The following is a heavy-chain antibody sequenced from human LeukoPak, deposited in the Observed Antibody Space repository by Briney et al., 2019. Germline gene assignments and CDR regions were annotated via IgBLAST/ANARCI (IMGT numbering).Heavy chain of an antibody. CDR3: ARVRPGEWLFDY. CDR1: GDSISASY. Sequence: SETLSLTCTDRGDSISASYWSWIWQPPGAGLEWSGYIYYSGSTNHNPSVKGRVTISVDTSKNQFSLKLSSVTAADTAVYYCARVRPGEWLFDYWGQGSLVTVSS. D-gene: IGHD3-10*01. J-gene: IGHJ4*02. V-gene: IGHV4-59*01. CDR2: IYYSGST.